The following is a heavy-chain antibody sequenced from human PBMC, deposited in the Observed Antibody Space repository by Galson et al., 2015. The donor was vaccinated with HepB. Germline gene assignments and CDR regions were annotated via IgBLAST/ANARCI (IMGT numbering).Heavy chain of an antibody. D-gene: IGHD5-24*01. V-gene: IGHV1-69*10. CDR1: GGTFSSYA. J-gene: IGHJ6*02. CDR2: IIAILGIA. CDR3: ARRLQFGTGGMDV. Sequence: SVKVSCKASGGTFSSYAISWVRQAPGQGLEWMGGIIAILGIADYAQKFQGRVTVTADKSTTTAYMELSSLRSEDTAVYYCARRLQFGTGGMDVWGQGTTVTVSS.